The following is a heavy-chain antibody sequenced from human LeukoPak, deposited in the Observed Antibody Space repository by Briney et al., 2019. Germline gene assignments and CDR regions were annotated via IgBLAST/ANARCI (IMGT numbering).Heavy chain of an antibody. D-gene: IGHD1-1*01. CDR3: ARDPWGGTGTTT. J-gene: IGHJ4*02. Sequence: ASVKVSCKASGYTFTSYAMHWVRQAPGQRLEWMGWINAGNGNTKYSQKFQGRVTITRDTSASTAYMELSSLRSEDTAVYYCARDPWGGTGTTTWGQGTLVTVSS. CDR1: GYTFTSYA. V-gene: IGHV1-3*01. CDR2: INAGNGNT.